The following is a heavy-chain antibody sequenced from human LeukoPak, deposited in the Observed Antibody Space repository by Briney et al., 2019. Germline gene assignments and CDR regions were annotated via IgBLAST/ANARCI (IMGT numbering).Heavy chain of an antibody. J-gene: IGHJ4*01. D-gene: IGHD6-6*01. CDR2: IYTSGST. CDR3: ARHRIAARPFDY. V-gene: IGHV4-4*07. CDR1: GGSISSYY. Sequence: SETLSLTCTVSGGSISSYYWSWIRQPAGKGLEWIGRIYTSGSTNYNPSLKSRVTISVDTSKNQLSLKLSSVTAADTAVYYCARHRIAARPFDYWGHGTLVTVSS.